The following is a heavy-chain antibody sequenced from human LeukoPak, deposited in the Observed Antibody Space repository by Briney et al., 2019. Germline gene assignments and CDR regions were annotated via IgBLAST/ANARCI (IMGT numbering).Heavy chain of an antibody. CDR2: INPSGGST. D-gene: IGHD4-23*01. CDR3: AREFGHCYGDNCFYFFDT. Sequence: ASVKVSCKASGYTFSNYYMHWVRQAPGQGLEWMGIINPSGGSTTYAQKFQGRVTMAGDTSTSTVYMELSSLRSEDTAVYYCAREFGHCYGDNCFYFFDTWGQGFRVTVSS. V-gene: IGHV1-46*01. J-gene: IGHJ4*02. CDR1: GYTFSNYY.